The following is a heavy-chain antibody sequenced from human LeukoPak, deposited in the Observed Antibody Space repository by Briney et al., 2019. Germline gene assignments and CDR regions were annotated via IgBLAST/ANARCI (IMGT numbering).Heavy chain of an antibody. CDR1: GFTFSSYS. CDR2: ISTSSSYI. V-gene: IGHV3-21*06. D-gene: IGHD2-15*01. Sequence: GGSLRLSCTASGFTFSSYSMNWVRQAPGKGLEWVSSISTSSSYIYYADSVKGRFTISRDNARNSLYLQMNTLRAEDTAVYSCARGADGVSSNSRGWFNPWAQGTLVTVSS. J-gene: IGHJ5*02. CDR3: ARGADGVSSNSRGWFNP.